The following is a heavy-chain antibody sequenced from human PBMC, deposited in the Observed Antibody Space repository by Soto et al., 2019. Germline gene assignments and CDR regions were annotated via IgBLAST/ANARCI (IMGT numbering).Heavy chain of an antibody. CDR1: GFTFSSYG. CDR3: AGGLGGSYSRAY. CDR2: IWYDGSNK. V-gene: IGHV3-33*01. Sequence: GGSLRLSCAASGFTFSSYGMHWVRQAPGKGLEWVAVIWYDGSNKYYADSVKGRFTISRDNSKNTLYLQMNSLRAEDTAVYYCAGGLGGSYSRAYWGQGTLVTVSS. J-gene: IGHJ4*02. D-gene: IGHD1-26*01.